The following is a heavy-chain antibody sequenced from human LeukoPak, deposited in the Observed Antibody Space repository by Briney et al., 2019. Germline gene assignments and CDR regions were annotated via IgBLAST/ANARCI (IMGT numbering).Heavy chain of an antibody. CDR1: GFTFDDYA. CDR3: AKDITYYYDSSGYYYVPKAFDI. D-gene: IGHD3-22*01. CDR2: ISWNGGSI. J-gene: IGHJ3*02. V-gene: IGHV3-9*01. Sequence: GRSLSLSCAASGFTFDDYAMHWVRQAPGKGLGWVSGISWNGGSIGYADSVKGRFTISRDNAKNSLYLQMNSLRAEDTALYYCAKDITYYYDSSGYYYVPKAFDIWGQGTMVTVSS.